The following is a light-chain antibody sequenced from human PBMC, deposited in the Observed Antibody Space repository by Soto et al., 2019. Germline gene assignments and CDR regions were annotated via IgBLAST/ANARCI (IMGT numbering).Light chain of an antibody. CDR3: QQLNGYHRT. J-gene: IGKJ2*01. Sequence: DIQLTQSPSFLSASVGDRVTITCRASQGISSYLAWYQQKPGKAPKLLIHTASTLQSGVPSRFSGCGSGTEFTLTISSLQPEDFATYYCQQLNGYHRTFGQGTKLEIK. V-gene: IGKV1-9*01. CDR1: QGISSY. CDR2: TAS.